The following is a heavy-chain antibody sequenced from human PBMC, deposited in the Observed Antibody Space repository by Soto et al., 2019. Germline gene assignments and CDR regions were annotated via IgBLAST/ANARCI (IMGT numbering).Heavy chain of an antibody. Sequence: QVQLVQSGAEVKKPGASVKVSCKASGYTFTSYAMHWVRQAPGQRLEWMGWINAGNGNTKYSQKFQGRVTITRDTTPSTAYMELTNLKSEDPAVYFCARSSCYYDGEHRGQGTLVTVSS. V-gene: IGHV1-3*01. CDR1: GYTFTSYA. CDR3: ARSSCYYDGEH. D-gene: IGHD3-22*01. CDR2: INAGNGNT. J-gene: IGHJ4*02.